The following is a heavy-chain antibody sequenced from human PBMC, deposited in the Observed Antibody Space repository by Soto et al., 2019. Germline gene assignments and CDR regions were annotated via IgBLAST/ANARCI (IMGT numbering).Heavy chain of an antibody. D-gene: IGHD3-22*01. V-gene: IGHV4-31*03. Sequence: LSLTCTVSGGSISSGGYYWSWIRQHPGKCLEWIEYIYYSGSTYYNPSLKSRVTISVDTSKNQFSLRLTSVTAADTAVYYCARVSGYYAFDDWGQGTLVTV. CDR1: GGSISSGGYY. J-gene: IGHJ4*02. CDR3: ARVSGYYAFDD. CDR2: IYYSGST.